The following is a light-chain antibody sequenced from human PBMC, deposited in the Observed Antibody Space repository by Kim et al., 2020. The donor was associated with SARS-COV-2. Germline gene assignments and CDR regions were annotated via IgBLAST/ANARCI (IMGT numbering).Light chain of an antibody. J-gene: IGKJ5*01. CDR1: QSGVHSSNHRNY. CDR3: QQYYTTPFR. Sequence: ALNTSKSSQSGVHSSNHRNYLGGDQPKPGQPHRLLTYGASSRNAGVPDRFGGRGSGTDVTLTISSLQAEDVAVHYCQQYYTTPFRFGQGTRVEIK. V-gene: IGKV4-1*01. CDR2: GAS.